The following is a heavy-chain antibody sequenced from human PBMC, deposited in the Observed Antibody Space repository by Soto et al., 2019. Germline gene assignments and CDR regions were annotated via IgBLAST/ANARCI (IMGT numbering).Heavy chain of an antibody. Sequence: GGSLRLSCAASGFTFSSYAMHWVRQAPGKGLEYVSAISSNGGSTYYANSVKGRFTISRDNSKNTLYLQMGSLRAEDMAVYYCARDGADSSGYYYFDYWGQGTLVTVSS. CDR1: GFTFSSYA. D-gene: IGHD3-22*01. CDR2: ISSNGGST. V-gene: IGHV3-64*01. CDR3: ARDGADSSGYYYFDY. J-gene: IGHJ4*02.